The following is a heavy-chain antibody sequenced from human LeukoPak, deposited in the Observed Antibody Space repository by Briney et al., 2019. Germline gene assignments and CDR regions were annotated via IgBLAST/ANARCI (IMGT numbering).Heavy chain of an antibody. Sequence: GASVTVSYKASGGTFSSYAISWVRQAPGQGLEWMGGIIPIFGTANYAQKFQGRVTITADESTSTAYMELSSLRSEDTAVYYCASATYYYDSSGYLVTGGPFDYWGQGTLVTVSS. D-gene: IGHD3-22*01. CDR2: IIPIFGTA. J-gene: IGHJ4*02. V-gene: IGHV1-69*13. CDR3: ASATYYYDSSGYLVTGGPFDY. CDR1: GGTFSSYA.